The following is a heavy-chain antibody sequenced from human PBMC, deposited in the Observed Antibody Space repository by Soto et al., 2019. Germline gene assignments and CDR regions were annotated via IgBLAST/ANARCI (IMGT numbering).Heavy chain of an antibody. CDR3: AREWVQLWSYYYYGMDV. D-gene: IGHD5-18*01. Sequence: GGSLRLSCAASGFTFSSYEVNWVRQAPGKGLEWVSYISSSGSTIYYADSVKGRFTISRDNAKNSLYLQMNSLRAEDTAVYYCAREWVQLWSYYYYGMDVWGQGTTVTVSS. CDR1: GFTFSSYE. J-gene: IGHJ6*02. V-gene: IGHV3-48*03. CDR2: ISSSGSTI.